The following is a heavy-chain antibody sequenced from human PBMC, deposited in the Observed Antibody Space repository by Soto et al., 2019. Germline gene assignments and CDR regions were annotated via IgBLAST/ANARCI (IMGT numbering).Heavy chain of an antibody. Sequence: QVQLVESGGGVVQPGRSLRLSCAASGFTFSSYGMHRVRQAPGKGLEWVAIISYDGINKYYANSVKGRFTISRDNSQNTLYLQMNSLRAEDTAVYYCAKSMYNWNDGFFDYWVQGTLVTVSS. D-gene: IGHD1-1*01. V-gene: IGHV3-30*18. CDR3: AKSMYNWNDGFFDY. J-gene: IGHJ4*02. CDR2: ISYDGINK. CDR1: GFTFSSYG.